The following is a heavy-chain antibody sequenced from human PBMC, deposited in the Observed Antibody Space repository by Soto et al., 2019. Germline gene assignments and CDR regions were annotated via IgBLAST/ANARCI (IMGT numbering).Heavy chain of an antibody. J-gene: IGHJ6*02. CDR2: IYYSGST. CDR3: ARAPIQYYYDSSGSSRGMDV. CDR1: GGSISSGDYY. V-gene: IGHV4-30-4*01. D-gene: IGHD3-22*01. Sequence: PSETLSLTCTVSGGSISSGDYYWSWIRQPPGKGLEWIGYIYYSGSTYYNPSLKSRVTISVDTSKNQFSLKLSSVTAPDTAVYYCARAPIQYYYDSSGSSRGMDVWGQGTTVTVSS.